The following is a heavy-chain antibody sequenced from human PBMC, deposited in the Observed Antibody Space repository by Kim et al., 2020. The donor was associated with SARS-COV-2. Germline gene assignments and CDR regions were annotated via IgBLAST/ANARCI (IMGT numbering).Heavy chain of an antibody. D-gene: IGHD6-19*01. V-gene: IGHV3-30*04. Sequence: GGSLRLSCAASGFTFTDYALHWVRQAPGKGLEWVAVISYDGNNEYSPDSMRGRFSISRDNSKNTVYLQMNSLRPEDTGVYYCARTEFGSGRNVGYGMDVWGPGTTVTVSS. CDR2: ISYDGNNE. CDR3: ARTEFGSGRNVGYGMDV. J-gene: IGHJ6*02. CDR1: GFTFTDYA.